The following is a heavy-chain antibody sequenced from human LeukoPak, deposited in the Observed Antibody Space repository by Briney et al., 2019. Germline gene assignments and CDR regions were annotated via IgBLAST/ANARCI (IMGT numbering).Heavy chain of an antibody. CDR1: GFTFSSYA. CDR3: ARGQPCDFWSGTDAFDI. V-gene: IGHV3-30*04. D-gene: IGHD3-3*01. Sequence: WGSLRLSCTASGFTFSSYAMHWVRQVPGKGLEWVAVISYDGSNKYYADSVKGRFTISRDNSKNTLYLQMNSLRAEDTAVYYCARGQPCDFWSGTDAFDIWGQGTMVTVSS. J-gene: IGHJ3*02. CDR2: ISYDGSNK.